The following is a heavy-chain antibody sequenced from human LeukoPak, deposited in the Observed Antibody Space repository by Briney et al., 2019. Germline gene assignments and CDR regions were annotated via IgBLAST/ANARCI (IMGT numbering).Heavy chain of an antibody. Sequence: ASVTVSCTASGYTFTGYYMHWVRQAPGQGLEWMGWINPNSGGTNYAQKFQGRVTMTRDTSISTAYMELSRLRSDDTAVYYCARDFFNGYYPLDYWGQGTLVTVSS. D-gene: IGHD3-22*01. J-gene: IGHJ4*02. CDR1: GYTFTGYY. CDR2: INPNSGGT. CDR3: ARDFFNGYYPLDY. V-gene: IGHV1-2*02.